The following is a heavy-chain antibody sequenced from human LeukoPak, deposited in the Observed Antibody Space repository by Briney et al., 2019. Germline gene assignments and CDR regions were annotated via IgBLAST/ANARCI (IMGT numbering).Heavy chain of an antibody. CDR2: IYPGNSDT. V-gene: IGHV5-51*01. CDR1: GSTFTNYW. D-gene: IGHD5-24*01. CDR3: ARHGPLEMATTDIDY. J-gene: IGHJ4*02. Sequence: GASLKISCKGSGSTFTNYWIGWVRQMPGKGLELMGIIYPGNSDTRYSPSFQGRVTISADKSINAAYLQWSSLKASDTAIYYCARHGPLEMATTDIDYWGQGTLVTVSS.